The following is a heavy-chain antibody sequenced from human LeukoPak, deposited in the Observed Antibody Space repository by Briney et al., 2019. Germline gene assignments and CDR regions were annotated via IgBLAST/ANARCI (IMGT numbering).Heavy chain of an antibody. D-gene: IGHD2-8*02. V-gene: IGHV4-39*07. Sequence: SETLSLTCTVSGGSISSSSYYWGWIRQPPEKGLEWIGEINHSGSTNYNPSLKSRVTISVDTSKNQFSLKLSSVTAADTAVYYCARGRTGGDIWGQGTMVTVSS. CDR3: ARGRTGGDI. CDR1: GGSISSSSYY. J-gene: IGHJ3*02. CDR2: INHSGST.